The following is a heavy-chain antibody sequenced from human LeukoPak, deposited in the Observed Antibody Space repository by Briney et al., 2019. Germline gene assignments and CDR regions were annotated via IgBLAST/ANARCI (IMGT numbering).Heavy chain of an antibody. CDR3: ARHPTPKAAAGNYYFDY. CDR2: IYYSGST. D-gene: IGHD6-13*01. CDR1: GGSISSSSYY. J-gene: IGHJ4*02. V-gene: IGHV4-39*01. Sequence: SETLSLTCTVSGGSISSSSYYWGWTRQPPGKGLEWIGSIYYSGSTYYNPSLKSRVTISVDTSKNQFSLKLSSVTAADTAVYYCARHPTPKAAAGNYYFDYWGQGTLVTVSS.